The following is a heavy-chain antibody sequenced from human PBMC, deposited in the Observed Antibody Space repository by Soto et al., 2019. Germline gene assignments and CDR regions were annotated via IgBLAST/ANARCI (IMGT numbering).Heavy chain of an antibody. CDR2: INAGNGNT. J-gene: IGHJ6*02. D-gene: IGHD1-7*01. V-gene: IGHV1-3*01. CDR1: GYPFTSYA. CDR3: AATGELELRDHYYYYGMDV. Sequence: ASLKVSCRASGYPFTSYAMHWVRQAPGQRLEWMGWINAGNGNTKYSQKFQGRVTITRDTSASTAYMELSSLRSEDTAVYYCAATGELELRDHYYYYGMDVWGQGTTVTVSS.